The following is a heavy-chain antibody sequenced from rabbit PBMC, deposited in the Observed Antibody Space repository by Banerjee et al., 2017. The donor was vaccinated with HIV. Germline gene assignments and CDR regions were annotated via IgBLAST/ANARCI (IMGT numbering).Heavy chain of an antibody. CDR3: ARDLAAVTGWNFGL. V-gene: IGHV1S45*01. CDR2: IVTDTANT. J-gene: IGHJ6*01. CDR1: GFSFNNKYV. Sequence: QEQLKETGGGLVQPEGSLTLTCTASGFSFNNKYVMCWVRQAPGKGLEWIACIVTDTANTYYVNWAKGRFTISKTSSTTVALQMTSLTAADTATYFCARDLAAVTGWNFGLWGPGTLVTVS. D-gene: IGHD7-1*01.